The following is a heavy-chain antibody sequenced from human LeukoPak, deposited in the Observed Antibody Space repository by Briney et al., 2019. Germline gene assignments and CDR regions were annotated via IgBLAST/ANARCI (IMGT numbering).Heavy chain of an antibody. CDR3: AVGLHSGQFAFDI. CDR1: GYSISRGSY. Sequence: SETLSLTCAVSGYSISRGSYWGWIRQLPGKGLEWVGSVYHSGSAYYNPSLKSRVTISVDTSKNQFSLKLTSVTAADTAVYYCAVGLHSGQFAFDIWGQGTMVTVSS. CDR2: VYHSGSA. J-gene: IGHJ3*02. D-gene: IGHD5-24*01. V-gene: IGHV4-38-2*01.